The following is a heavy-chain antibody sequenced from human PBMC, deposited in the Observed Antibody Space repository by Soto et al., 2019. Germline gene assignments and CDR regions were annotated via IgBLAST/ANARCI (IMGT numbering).Heavy chain of an antibody. J-gene: IGHJ6*02. CDR1: GFTFSSYS. Sequence: GGSLRLSCAASGFTFSSYSMNWVRQAPGKGLEWVSYISSSSSTIYYADSVKGRFTISRDNAKNSLYLQMNSLRDEDTAVYYCALDMVRGVPGGMDVWGQGTTVTVSS. CDR2: ISSSSSTI. D-gene: IGHD3-10*01. V-gene: IGHV3-48*02. CDR3: ALDMVRGVPGGMDV.